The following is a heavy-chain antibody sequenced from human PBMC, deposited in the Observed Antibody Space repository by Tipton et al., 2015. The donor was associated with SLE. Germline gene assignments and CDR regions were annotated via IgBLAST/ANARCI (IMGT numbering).Heavy chain of an antibody. CDR1: GFTFSSYW. V-gene: IGHV3-74*01. CDR2: IDTDGTIT. D-gene: IGHD4-17*01. Sequence: SLRLSCAASGFTFSSYWMHWVRQAPGKGLVWVSRIDTDGTITNYADSVRGRFTISRDNAKNTLFLQMNSLRAEDTAVYYCARNDYGDYARLLFDYWGQGTLVTVSS. CDR3: ARNDYGDYARLLFDY. J-gene: IGHJ4*02.